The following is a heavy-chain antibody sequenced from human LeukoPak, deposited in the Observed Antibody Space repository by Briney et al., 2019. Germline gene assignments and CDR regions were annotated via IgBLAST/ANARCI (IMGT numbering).Heavy chain of an antibody. J-gene: IGHJ4*02. V-gene: IGHV3-11*04. D-gene: IGHD2-2*01. CDR1: GFTFSDYY. Sequence: GGSLRLSCAASGFTFSDYYMSWIRQAPGKGLEWVSYISSSGSTIYYADSAKGRFTISSDNAKNSLYLQMNSLRAEDTAVYYCATYCSSTSCYLGSFDYWGQGTLVTVSS. CDR3: ATYCSSTSCYLGSFDY. CDR2: ISSSGSTI.